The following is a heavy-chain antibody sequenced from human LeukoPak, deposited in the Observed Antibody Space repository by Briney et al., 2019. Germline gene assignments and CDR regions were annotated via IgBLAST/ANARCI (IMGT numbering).Heavy chain of an antibody. D-gene: IGHD1-1*01. CDR3: TTDKGTHY. V-gene: IGHV3-15*01. CDR1: GFTFSNAW. CDR2: IKSRADGGTT. Sequence: GGSLRLSCAASGFTFSNAWMTWVRQAPGKGLEWVGRIKSRADGGTTDHAAPVKGRFTISRDDSENTLYLQMSSLKTEDTAIYYCTTDKGTHYWGQGTLVTVSS. J-gene: IGHJ4*02.